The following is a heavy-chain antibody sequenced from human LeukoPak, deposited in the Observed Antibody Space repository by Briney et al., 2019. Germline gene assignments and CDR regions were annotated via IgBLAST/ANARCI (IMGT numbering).Heavy chain of an antibody. CDR3: AKRDGDYGHFDY. J-gene: IGHJ4*02. V-gene: IGHV3-23*01. CDR2: ISGSGGST. CDR1: GFTFSSYA. D-gene: IGHD4-17*01. Sequence: GGSLRLSCAASGFTFSSYAMSWVRQAPGKGLEWVSAISGSGGSTYYADSVKGRFTISRDNSKNTLYLQMNSRRAEDTAVYYCAKRDGDYGHFDYWGQGTLVTVSS.